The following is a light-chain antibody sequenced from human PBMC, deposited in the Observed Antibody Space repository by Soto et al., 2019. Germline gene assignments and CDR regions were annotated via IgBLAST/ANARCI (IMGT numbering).Light chain of an antibody. CDR3: QSYDSSLSGVV. CDR1: TSNIGAGYD. CDR2: ANN. V-gene: IGLV1-40*01. Sequence: QPVLTQPPSVSGAPGQRVTISCTGSTSNIGAGYDVHWYQQLPGTAPKLFIYANNNRPSGAPDRFSGSKSGTSASLAITGLQADDEADYYCQSYDSSLSGVVFGGGTKVTVL. J-gene: IGLJ2*01.